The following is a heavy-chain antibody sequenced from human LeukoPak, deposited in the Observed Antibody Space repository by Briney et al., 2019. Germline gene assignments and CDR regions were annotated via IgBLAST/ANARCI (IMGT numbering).Heavy chain of an antibody. CDR3: ARDQGYSSSWTYWYFDL. V-gene: IGHV4-59*01. D-gene: IGHD6-13*01. CDR2: IYYSGST. CDR1: GGSISSYY. Sequence: PETLSLTCTVSGGSISSYYWSWIRQPPGKGLEWIGYIYYSGSTNYNPSLKSRVTISVDTSKNQFSLKLSSVTAADTAVYYCARDQGYSSSWTYWYFDLWGRGTLVTVSS. J-gene: IGHJ2*01.